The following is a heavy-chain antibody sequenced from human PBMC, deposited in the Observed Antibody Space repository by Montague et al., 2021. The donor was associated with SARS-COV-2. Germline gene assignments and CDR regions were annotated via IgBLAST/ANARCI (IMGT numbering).Heavy chain of an antibody. V-gene: IGHV6-1*01. J-gene: IGHJ4*02. D-gene: IGHD1-14*01. CDR3: TQERGPGRTTWHYFDY. CDR1: GDSVSSHIAA. CDR2: TYYRSKWYN. Sequence: CAISGDSVSSHIAAWNWNRQSPSRRLEWLGRTYYRSKWYNDYAVSVRSRITISPDTSKNQFSLQPNSVTPEDTAVYYCTQERGPGRTTWHYFDYWGQGTLVTVSS.